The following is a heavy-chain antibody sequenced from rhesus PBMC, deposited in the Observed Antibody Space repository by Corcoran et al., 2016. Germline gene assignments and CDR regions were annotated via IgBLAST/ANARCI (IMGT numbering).Heavy chain of an antibody. V-gene: IGHV2-95*01. Sequence: QVTLKESGPALVTPTQTLTLTCTFSGFSISTTGTGVGWIRQPPWKALEWLARIYWNDSKYYSTSLKSRLTISKDTSKNQVVLTMTNRDPVDTATYYCARGRGSYADVGADYWGQGVLVTVSS. CDR3: ARGRGSYADVGADY. CDR1: GFSISTTGTG. D-gene: IGHD4-4*01. CDR2: IYWNDSK. J-gene: IGHJ4*01.